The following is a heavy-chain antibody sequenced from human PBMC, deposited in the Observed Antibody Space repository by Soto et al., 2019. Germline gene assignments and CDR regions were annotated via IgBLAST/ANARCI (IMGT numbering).Heavy chain of an antibody. CDR3: AIDIVSTTGCFDP. D-gene: IGHD5-12*01. V-gene: IGHV1-2*02. J-gene: IGHJ5*02. Sequence: ASVKVSCKASGYTFTGQYLHWVRQAPGQGLEWMGWINPNSGVTNYAEKFQGRVTLTRDTSLSTAYMDLTRLNSDDTAIYYCAIDIVSTTGCFDPWGQGTLVTVSS. CDR2: INPNSGVT. CDR1: GYTFTGQY.